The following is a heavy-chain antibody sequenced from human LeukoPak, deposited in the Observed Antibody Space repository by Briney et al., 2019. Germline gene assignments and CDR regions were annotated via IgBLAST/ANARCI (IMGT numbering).Heavy chain of an antibody. D-gene: IGHD1-26*01. CDR3: VKDRVGTWEPIDY. CDR1: GFTFSSCV. Sequence: GGSLRLSCAASGFTFSSCVMSWVHQAPGKGLEWVSAISGSGDTTYYAESVRGRFTISRDISKNTLYLQMNSLRVEDTAVYYCVKDRVGTWEPIDYWGQGTLVTVSS. CDR2: ISGSGDTT. J-gene: IGHJ4*02. V-gene: IGHV3-23*01.